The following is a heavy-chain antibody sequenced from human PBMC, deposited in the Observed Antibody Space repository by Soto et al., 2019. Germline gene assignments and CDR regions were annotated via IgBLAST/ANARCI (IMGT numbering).Heavy chain of an antibody. D-gene: IGHD3-22*01. CDR1: GGSISSSSYY. Sequence: PSETLSLTCTVSGGSISSSSYYWGWIRQPPGKGLEWIGSIYHGGSTYYNPPLNSRVTLSIDMTNNHVSLILNSVTAADTAVYYCARVGPWVPYYYDSSPYTFENWFDPWGQGTLVTVSS. J-gene: IGHJ5*02. CDR3: ARVGPWVPYYYDSSPYTFENWFDP. CDR2: IYHGGST. V-gene: IGHV4-39*02.